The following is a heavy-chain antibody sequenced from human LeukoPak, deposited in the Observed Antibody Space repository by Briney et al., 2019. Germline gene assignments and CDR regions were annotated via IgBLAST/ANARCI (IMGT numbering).Heavy chain of an antibody. V-gene: IGHV1-69*13. CDR1: GGTFTTYA. J-gene: IGHJ5*02. CDR2: IIPIFGTA. CDR3: ARVRQWLVYNWFDP. D-gene: IGHD6-19*01. Sequence: SVTVSYTPSGGTFTTYAISWVRQAPGQGLEWMGGIIPIFGTANYAQKFKGRVTITADESTSTAYMELSSLRSEDTAVYYCARVRQWLVYNWFDPWGQGTLVTVSS.